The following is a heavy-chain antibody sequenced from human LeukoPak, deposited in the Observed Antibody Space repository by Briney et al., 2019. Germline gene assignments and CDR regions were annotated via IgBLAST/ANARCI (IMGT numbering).Heavy chain of an antibody. CDR1: GITVSSNY. V-gene: IGHV3-66*01. Sequence: GGSLRLSCAASGITVSSNYMSWVRQAPGKGLEGVSVIYRDGRTYYADSVKGRFTISRDNSKNTLYLQMNSLRAEDTAVYYCARSNCNSCYLGVWYYFDYWGQGTLVTVSS. D-gene: IGHD1/OR15-1a*01. J-gene: IGHJ4*02. CDR2: IYRDGRT. CDR3: ARSNCNSCYLGVWYYFDY.